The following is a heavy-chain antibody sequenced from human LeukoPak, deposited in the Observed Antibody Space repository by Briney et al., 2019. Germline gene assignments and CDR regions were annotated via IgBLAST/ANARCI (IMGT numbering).Heavy chain of an antibody. CDR2: IYYSGST. V-gene: IGHV4-31*03. CDR3: AREPFYGSGTPGAFDI. Sequence: SQTLSLTCTVSGGSISSGGYYWSWIRQHPGKGLEWIGYIYYSGSTYYNPSLKSRVTISVDTSKNQFSLKLSSVTAADTAVYYCAREPFYGSGTPGAFDIWGQGTMVTVSS. CDR1: GGSISSGGYY. J-gene: IGHJ3*02. D-gene: IGHD3-10*01.